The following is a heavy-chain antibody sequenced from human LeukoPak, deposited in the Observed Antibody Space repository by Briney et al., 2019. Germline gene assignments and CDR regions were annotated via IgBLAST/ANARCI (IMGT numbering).Heavy chain of an antibody. CDR2: IKQDGSEK. Sequence: PGGSLRLSCAASGFTFSSYWMSWVRQAPGKGLEWVANIKQDGSEKYYVDSVKGRFTISRDNAKNSLYLQMNSLRAEDTAVYYCAKGLTGTTHDAFDIWGQGTMVTVSS. V-gene: IGHV3-7*01. D-gene: IGHD1-7*01. CDR3: AKGLTGTTHDAFDI. CDR1: GFTFSSYW. J-gene: IGHJ3*02.